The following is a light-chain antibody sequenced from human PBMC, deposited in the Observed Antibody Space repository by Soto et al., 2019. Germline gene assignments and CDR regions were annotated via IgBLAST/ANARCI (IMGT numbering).Light chain of an antibody. CDR1: SSDVGGYNY. V-gene: IGLV2-14*01. CDR2: DVS. J-gene: IGLJ1*01. Sequence: QSVLTQPASASGSPGQSITISCTGTSSDVGGYNYVSWYQQHPGKAPKLMIYDVSNRPSGVSNRFSGSKSGNTASLTISGLQAEDEADYYCSSYTSSSPLEVFGPRTXVPVL. CDR3: SSYTSSSPLEV.